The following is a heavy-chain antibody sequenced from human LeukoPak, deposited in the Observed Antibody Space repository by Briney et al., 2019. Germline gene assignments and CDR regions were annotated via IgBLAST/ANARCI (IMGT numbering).Heavy chain of an antibody. CDR1: GGSFIGYY. D-gene: IGHD4-23*01. CDR3: ARGDYGGYYYYYMDV. Sequence: SETLSITCAVYGGSFIGYYWSWIRQPPGKGLEWIGEINHSGSTNYNPSLKSRVTISVDTSKNQFSLKLSSVTAADTAVYYCARGDYGGYYYYYMDVWGKGTTVTLSS. J-gene: IGHJ6*03. V-gene: IGHV4-34*01. CDR2: INHSGST.